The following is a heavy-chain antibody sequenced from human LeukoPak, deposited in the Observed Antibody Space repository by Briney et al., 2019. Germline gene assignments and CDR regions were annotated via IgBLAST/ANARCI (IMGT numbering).Heavy chain of an antibody. CDR1: GFTFSRHW. Sequence: GGSLRLSCVASGFTFSRHWMHWVRQAPGKGLVWFSRINLDGSNTIYADSVKGRFTVSRDNAKNTLYLQMESLRAEDTAVYYCARGSSPSEAYDIWGQGTMVAVSS. V-gene: IGHV3-74*01. J-gene: IGHJ3*02. CDR2: INLDGSNT. D-gene: IGHD6-6*01. CDR3: ARGSSPSEAYDI.